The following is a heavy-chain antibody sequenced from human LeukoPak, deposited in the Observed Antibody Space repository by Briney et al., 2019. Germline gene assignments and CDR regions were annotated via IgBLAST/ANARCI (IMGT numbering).Heavy chain of an antibody. Sequence: SQTLSLTCAVSSGSISSGGYSWSWIRQPPGKGLEWIGYIYHSGSTYYNPSLKSRVTISVDRSKNQFSLKLSSVTAADTAVYYCAGMVRGVISMAFDYWGQGTLVTVSS. D-gene: IGHD3-10*01. CDR2: IYHSGST. CDR3: AGMVRGVISMAFDY. CDR1: SGSISSGGYS. V-gene: IGHV4-30-2*01. J-gene: IGHJ4*02.